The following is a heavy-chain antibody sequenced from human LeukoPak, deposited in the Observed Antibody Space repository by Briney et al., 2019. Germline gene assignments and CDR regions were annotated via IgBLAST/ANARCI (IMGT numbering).Heavy chain of an antibody. CDR2: IKQDGSEM. Sequence: PGGSLRLSCAASGFTFSSYSMNWVRQAPEKGLEWVANIKQDGSEMYYVDSVKGRFTISRDNTKNSLYLQMNNLRVGDTAVYYCARDPGRGSCFDYWGRGTLVTVSS. J-gene: IGHJ4*02. D-gene: IGHD2-15*01. V-gene: IGHV3-7*01. CDR3: ARDPGRGSCFDY. CDR1: GFTFSSYS.